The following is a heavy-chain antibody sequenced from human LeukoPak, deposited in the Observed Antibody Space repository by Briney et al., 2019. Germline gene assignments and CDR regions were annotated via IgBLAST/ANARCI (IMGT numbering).Heavy chain of an antibody. CDR2: IYYSGST. Sequence: PAATLSLTWTVSGCSISSYYWSWIRQPPGKGLEWIGYIYYSGSTNYNPSLKSRVTISVDTSKNQFSLKLSSVTAADTAVYYCARGVVVAAYDYWGQGTLVTVSS. CDR3: ARGVVVAAYDY. CDR1: GCSISSYY. J-gene: IGHJ4*02. V-gene: IGHV4-59*01. D-gene: IGHD2-15*01.